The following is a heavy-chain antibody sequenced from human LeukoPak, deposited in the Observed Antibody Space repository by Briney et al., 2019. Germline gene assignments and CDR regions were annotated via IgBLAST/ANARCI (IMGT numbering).Heavy chain of an antibody. CDR3: ARWRSQYDFWSGYYSRSLDYYYYMDV. J-gene: IGHJ6*03. CDR1: GFTFSTYA. V-gene: IGHV3-21*01. D-gene: IGHD3-3*01. CDR2: ISSSSSYI. Sequence: GGSLRLSCAASGFTFSTYAMNWVRQAPGKGLEWVSSISSSSSYIYYADSAKGRFTISRDNAKNSLYLQMNSLRAEDTAVYYCARWRSQYDFWSGYYSRSLDYYYYMDVWGKGTTVTVSS.